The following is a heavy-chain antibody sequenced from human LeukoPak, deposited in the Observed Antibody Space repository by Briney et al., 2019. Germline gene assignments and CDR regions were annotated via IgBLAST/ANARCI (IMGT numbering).Heavy chain of an antibody. J-gene: IGHJ4*02. V-gene: IGHV3-30*02. Sequence: GGSLRLSCAAAGFTFSSYGMHWVRQAPGKGLEWVAFIRYDGSNKYYANYVKGRFTISRDNSKNTLYLQMNSLRAEDTAVYYCAKDPQLYDREGYYFDYWGQGTLVTVSS. CDR3: AKDPQLYDREGYYFDY. CDR2: IRYDGSNK. CDR1: GFTFSSYG. D-gene: IGHD5/OR15-5a*01.